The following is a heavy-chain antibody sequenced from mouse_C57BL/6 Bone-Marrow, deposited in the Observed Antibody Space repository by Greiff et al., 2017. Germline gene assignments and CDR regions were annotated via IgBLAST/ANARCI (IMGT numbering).Heavy chain of an antibody. Sequence: QVQLKQSGAELARPGASVKLSCKASGYTFTSYGISWVKQRTGQGLEWIGEIYPRSGNTYYNEKFKGKATLTADKSSSTAYMELRSLTSEDSAVYFCARHFYYYGISHWYFDVWGTGTTVTVSS. J-gene: IGHJ1*03. V-gene: IGHV1-81*01. CDR2: IYPRSGNT. D-gene: IGHD1-1*01. CDR3: ARHFYYYGISHWYFDV. CDR1: GYTFTSYG.